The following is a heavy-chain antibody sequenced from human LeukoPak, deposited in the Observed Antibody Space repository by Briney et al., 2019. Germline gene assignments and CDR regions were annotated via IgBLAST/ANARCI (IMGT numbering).Heavy chain of an antibody. CDR2: IYHSGST. Sequence: SETLSLTCTVSGYSISSGYYWDWIRQPPGKGLEWIGSIYHSGSTYYNSSLKSRVTISIDTSKNQFSLKLSSVTAADTAVYYCARALFDSGTYSPLAYWGQGTLVTVSS. J-gene: IGHJ4*02. CDR1: GYSISSGYY. CDR3: ARALFDSGTYSPLAY. V-gene: IGHV4-38-2*02. D-gene: IGHD3-22*01.